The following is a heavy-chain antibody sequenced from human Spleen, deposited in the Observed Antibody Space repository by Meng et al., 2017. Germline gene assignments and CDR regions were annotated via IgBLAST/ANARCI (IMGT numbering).Heavy chain of an antibody. CDR2: IKEDGSEK. CDR1: GFTFSTYW. V-gene: IGHV3-7*01. J-gene: IGHJ6*02. Sequence: GESLKISCPASGFTFSTYWMTWVRQAPGKGLEWVANIKEDGSEKYYVDSVKGRFTISRDNAKNSLYLQMNSLRGEDTAVYYCARMARSSDYYGYYYYGMDVWGQGTTVTVSS. D-gene: IGHD3-22*01. CDR3: ARMARSSDYYGYYYYGMDV.